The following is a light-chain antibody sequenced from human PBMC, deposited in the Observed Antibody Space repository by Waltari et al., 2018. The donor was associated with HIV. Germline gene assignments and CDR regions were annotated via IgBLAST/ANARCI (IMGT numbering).Light chain of an antibody. CDR3: QVWHYSVV. J-gene: IGLJ3*02. CDR2: NDR. CDR1: TLGTKD. Sequence: SYELTQPFSVSVALGQTVRITCGGSTLGTKDVHWYQQGPGQAPLLVIFNDRNRPSGIPERFSGSKSRNTATLTISGAQAGDEADYYCQVWHYSVVFGGGTKLTVL. V-gene: IGLV3-9*01.